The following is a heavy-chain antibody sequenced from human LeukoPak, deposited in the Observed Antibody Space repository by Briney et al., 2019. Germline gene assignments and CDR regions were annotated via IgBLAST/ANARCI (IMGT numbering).Heavy chain of an antibody. Sequence: SETLSLTCTGSGGSISSHYWSWIRQPPGKGLEWIGYIYYSGSTNYNPSLKSRVTISVDTSKNQFSLKLSSVTAADTAVYYCARDLRTSGLWFGELLPNNWFDPWGQGTLVTVSS. J-gene: IGHJ5*02. CDR2: IYYSGST. CDR3: ARDLRTSGLWFGELLPNNWFDP. V-gene: IGHV4-59*11. CDR1: GGSISSHY. D-gene: IGHD3-10*01.